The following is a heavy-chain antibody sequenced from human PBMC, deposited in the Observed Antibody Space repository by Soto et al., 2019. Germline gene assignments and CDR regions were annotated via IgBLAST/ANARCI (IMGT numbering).Heavy chain of an antibody. V-gene: IGHV4-39*01. CDR1: GDSISSSDYF. CDR2: VSYGGST. CDR3: ARTDIGNWFDP. Sequence: SETLSLTCTVSGDSISSSDYFWGWIRQPPGKGLEWIGSVSYGGSTYSNPSLKSRVTISVDTSRNQFSLKLSSVTAADTAVYYCARTDIGNWFDPWGQGTLVTVSS. D-gene: IGHD3-9*01. J-gene: IGHJ5*02.